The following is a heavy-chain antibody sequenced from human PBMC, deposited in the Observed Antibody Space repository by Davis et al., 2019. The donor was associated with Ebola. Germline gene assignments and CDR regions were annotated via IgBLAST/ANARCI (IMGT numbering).Heavy chain of an antibody. CDR3: AKNAPGIAAAGTFDY. D-gene: IGHD6-13*01. J-gene: IGHJ4*02. Sequence: PGGSLRLSCAASGFTFSSYGMHWVRQAPGKGLEWVAVISYDGSNKYYADSVKGRFTISRDNSKNTLYLQMNSLRAEDTAVYYCAKNAPGIAAAGTFDYWGQGTLVTVSS. CDR1: GFTFSSYG. CDR2: ISYDGSNK. V-gene: IGHV3-30*18.